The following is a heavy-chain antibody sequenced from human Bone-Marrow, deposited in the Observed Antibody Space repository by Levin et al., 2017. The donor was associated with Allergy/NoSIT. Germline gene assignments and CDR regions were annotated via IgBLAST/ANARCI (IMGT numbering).Heavy chain of an antibody. Sequence: GGSLRLSCVASGFTFNDAWMSWVRQAPGKGLEWIGKIKSKAAGATTDYIAPVKGRFSISRDDSKNTLYLQMNSLKTQDTAVYYCVAETLYRLYLWVQGTLVTVSS. CDR1: GFTFNDAW. CDR2: IKSKAAGATT. D-gene: IGHD2-8*02. CDR3: VAETLYRLYL. V-gene: IGHV3-15*01. J-gene: IGHJ1*01.